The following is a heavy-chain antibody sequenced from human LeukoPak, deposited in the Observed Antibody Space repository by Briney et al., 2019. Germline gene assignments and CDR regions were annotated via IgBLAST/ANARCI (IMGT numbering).Heavy chain of an antibody. CDR1: GYTFTSYD. Sequence: GASVKVSCKASGYTFTSYDINWVRQAPGQGLEWMGWVNPNSGNTGYAQKFQGRVTITRNTSISTAYMELSSLSSEDTAVYYCARALIGRDAFDVWGQGTMVTVSS. D-gene: IGHD2-21*01. J-gene: IGHJ3*01. CDR3: ARALIGRDAFDV. CDR2: VNPNSGNT. V-gene: IGHV1-8*03.